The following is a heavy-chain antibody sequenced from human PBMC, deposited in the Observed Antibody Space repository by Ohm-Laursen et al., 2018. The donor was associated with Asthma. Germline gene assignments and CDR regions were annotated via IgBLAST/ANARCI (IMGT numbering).Heavy chain of an antibody. D-gene: IGHD2-15*01. CDR2: IYYSGSA. V-gene: IGHV4-30-4*01. CDR3: ARVLVVAHTFDI. Sequence: TLSLTCTVSGGSIGSDDYYWSWIRQPPGKGLEWIGYIYYSGSAYYNPSLKSRVTISVDASKNQFSLKLSSVTAADTAVYYCARVLVVAHTFDIWGQGTMVTVSS. CDR1: GGSIGSDDYY. J-gene: IGHJ3*02.